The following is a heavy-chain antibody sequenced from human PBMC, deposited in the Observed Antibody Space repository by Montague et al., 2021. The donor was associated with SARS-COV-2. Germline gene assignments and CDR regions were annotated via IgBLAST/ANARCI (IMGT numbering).Heavy chain of an antibody. CDR3: ARRRVMSTVQGGNWFDY. J-gene: IGHJ5*01. V-gene: IGHV2-70*11. D-gene: IGHD3-10*02. CDR2: IDWDDDK. CDR1: GFSLATEGMC. Sequence: PALVKPTHTLTLTCAFSGFSLATEGMCVNWIRQPPGKAPEWLARIDWDDDKYFSSSLKTRLTISKDTSRNQVVLTMTNMDPVDTGTYYCARRRVMSTVQGGNWFDYWGQGTLVTVSS.